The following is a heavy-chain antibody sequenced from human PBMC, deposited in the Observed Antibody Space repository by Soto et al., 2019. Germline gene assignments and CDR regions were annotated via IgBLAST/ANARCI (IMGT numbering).Heavy chain of an antibody. D-gene: IGHD2-21*02. CDR3: AKNMGRVTASWHFDY. J-gene: IGHJ4*02. Sequence: EVQLLESGGDLVQPGRSLRLSCAASGFTFSGYAMSWVRQAPGKGLELVSVIHGGGNSAYYADSVKGRFTISRDNSKNSLYLQMSSLRGEDTAVYYCAKNMGRVTASWHFDYWGQGTLVTVSS. CDR1: GFTFSGYA. V-gene: IGHV3-23*03. CDR2: IHGGGNSA.